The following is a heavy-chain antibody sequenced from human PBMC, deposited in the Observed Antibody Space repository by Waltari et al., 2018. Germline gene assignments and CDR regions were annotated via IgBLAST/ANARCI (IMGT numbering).Heavy chain of an antibody. CDR2: ISSSSIYI. CDR3: ARDGGYYYDSSREVDY. D-gene: IGHD3-22*01. V-gene: IGHV3-21*01. Sequence: EVQLVESGGGLVKPGGSLRLSCAASGFTFSSYSMNCVRQAPGKGLEWVSSISSSSIYIYYADSVKGRFTISRDNAKNSLYLQMNSLRAEDTAVYYCARDGGYYYDSSREVDYWGQGTLVTVSS. CDR1: GFTFSSYS. J-gene: IGHJ4*02.